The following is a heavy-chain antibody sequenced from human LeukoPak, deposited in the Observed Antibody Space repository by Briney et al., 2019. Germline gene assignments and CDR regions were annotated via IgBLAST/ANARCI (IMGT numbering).Heavy chain of an antibody. CDR1: GYTFTGYY. V-gene: IGHV1-2*02. CDR3: ARDVHHMITFGGVIPSQEDAFDI. CDR2: INPNTDDT. Sequence: GASVKVSCKASGYTFTGYYLHWVRQAPGQGLEWMGWINPNTDDTNYAQKFQGRVTMTRDTSISTAYMELSRLRSDDTAVYYCARDVHHMITFGGVIPSQEDAFDIWGQGTMVTVSS. D-gene: IGHD3-16*02. J-gene: IGHJ3*02.